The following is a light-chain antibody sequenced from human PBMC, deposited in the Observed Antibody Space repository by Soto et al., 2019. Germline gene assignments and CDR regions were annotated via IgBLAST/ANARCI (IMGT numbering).Light chain of an antibody. CDR2: HAS. V-gene: IGKV1-5*01. CDR1: QSISRW. Sequence: GNRVTISCRASQSISRWLAWYQQKPGKAPTLLIYHASSLESGVPSRCGGSGAGAELILTISSRQSDDLAIVFFQQYYRHPRAFRPGTKVDI. CDR3: QQYYRHPRA. J-gene: IGKJ1*01.